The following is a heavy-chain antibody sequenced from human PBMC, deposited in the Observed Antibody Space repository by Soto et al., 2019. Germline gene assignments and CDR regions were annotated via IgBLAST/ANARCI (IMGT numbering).Heavy chain of an antibody. CDR2: ISRCGGSL. Sequence: GGTLSLSCAASGFTFSSYAMSGVLQALGERLEWVSAISRCGGSLYYADSVKGRFTTSRENSKNTLYLQMNSLRAEDTALYYCAKGEWRHSNYEAPPAAGSRYYYYGMDVWGQGTTVTVFS. CDR3: AKGEWRHSNYEAPPAAGSRYYYYGMDV. J-gene: IGHJ6*02. CDR1: GFTFSSYA. V-gene: IGHV3-23*01. D-gene: IGHD6-13*01.